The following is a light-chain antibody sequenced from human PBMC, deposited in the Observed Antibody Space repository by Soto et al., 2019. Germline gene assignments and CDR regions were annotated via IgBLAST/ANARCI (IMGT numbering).Light chain of an antibody. V-gene: IGLV3-9*01. Sequence: SYELTQPLSVSVALGQTARITCGGNNIGSKNVHWYQQKPGQAPVLVIYRDSSRPSGIPERFSGSNSGNTATLTISRAQAGDEADYYCQVWDSSTVFGTGTKLTVL. CDR1: NIGSKN. J-gene: IGLJ1*01. CDR2: RDS. CDR3: QVWDSSTV.